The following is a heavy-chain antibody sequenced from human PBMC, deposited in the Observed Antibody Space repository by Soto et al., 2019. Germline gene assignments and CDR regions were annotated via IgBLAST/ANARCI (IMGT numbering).Heavy chain of an antibody. CDR1: GGTFSSYA. J-gene: IGHJ6*02. CDR2: IIPIFGTA. D-gene: IGHD2-21*02. V-gene: IGHV1-69*01. CDR3: AIQSVVTRNYYYYGMDV. Sequence: QVQLVQSGAEVKKPGSSVKVSCKASGGTFSSYAISWVRQAPGQGLEWMGGIIPIFGTANYAQKFQGRVTITADESTSTAYMELSSLRSEETAVYYCAIQSVVTRNYYYYGMDVWGQGTTVTVSS.